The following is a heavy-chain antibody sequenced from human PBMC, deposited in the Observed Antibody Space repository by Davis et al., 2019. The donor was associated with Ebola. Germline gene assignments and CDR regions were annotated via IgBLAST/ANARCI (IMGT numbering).Heavy chain of an antibody. Sequence: MPSETLSLTCTVSGGPISGYYWTWIRQPPGTGLEWIGEINHSGSTNYNPSLKSRVTISVDTSKNQFSLKLSSVTAADTAVYYCARMKYSRKFDPWGQGTLVTVSS. V-gene: IGHV4-34*01. J-gene: IGHJ5*02. CDR1: GGPISGYY. CDR3: ARMKYSRKFDP. CDR2: INHSGST. D-gene: IGHD6-6*01.